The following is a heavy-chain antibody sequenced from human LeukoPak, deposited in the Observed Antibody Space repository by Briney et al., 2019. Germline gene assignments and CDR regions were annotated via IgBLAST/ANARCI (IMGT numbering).Heavy chain of an antibody. V-gene: IGHV3-11*04. CDR2: ISTSGRTT. Sequence: GGSLRLSCAASGFTFSDYYMSWSRQAPGKGLEWVSYISTSGRTTYYADSVKGRFTISRDNAKNSLYLQMNSLRAEDTAVYYCARVGSHSGSLSLIKRNYYYYYYMDVWGKGTTVTISS. J-gene: IGHJ6*03. CDR1: GFTFSDYY. D-gene: IGHD3-10*01. CDR3: ARVGSHSGSLSLIKRNYYYYYYMDV.